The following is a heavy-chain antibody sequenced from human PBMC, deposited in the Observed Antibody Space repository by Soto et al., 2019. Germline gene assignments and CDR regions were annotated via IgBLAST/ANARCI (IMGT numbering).Heavy chain of an antibody. V-gene: IGHV3-30-3*01. D-gene: IGHD2-21*01. CDR3: ARDYSTTAPFDY. CDR1: GFTFSTYT. J-gene: IGHJ4*02. CDR2: VSFDGSNK. Sequence: GGSLRLSCAASGFTFSTYTLHWVRQAPGKGLEWVAVVSFDGSNKYYADSLEGRFTISRDNSKNTLYLEMNSLRAEDTAVYYCARDYSTTAPFDYWGQG.